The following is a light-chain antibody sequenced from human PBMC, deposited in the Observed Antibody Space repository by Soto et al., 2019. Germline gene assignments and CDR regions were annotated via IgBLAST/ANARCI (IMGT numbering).Light chain of an antibody. CDR1: QSISTY. CDR3: QRSYSAPRT. Sequence: DIQMTQSPSSLSASVGDRVTITCRASQSISTYLNWYQQKPGRAPKLLIYAASSLQSGVPSRFSGSGSGTEFTLHISSLQPEEFATYYCQRSYSAPRTFGQGTKVEIK. V-gene: IGKV1-39*01. J-gene: IGKJ1*01. CDR2: AAS.